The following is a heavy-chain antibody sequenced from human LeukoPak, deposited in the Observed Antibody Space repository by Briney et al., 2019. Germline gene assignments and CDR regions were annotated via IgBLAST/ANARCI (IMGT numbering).Heavy chain of an antibody. Sequence: SETLSLTCTVSGGSISNSGYYWGWIRQPPGKGLEWIGSVYYSGKTNYNPSLKSRVTISVDTSKNQFSLKLSSVTAADTAVYYCARSRGSNYVYWYFDLWGRGTLVTVSS. CDR3: ARSRGSNYVYWYFDL. J-gene: IGHJ2*01. CDR1: GGSISNSGYY. V-gene: IGHV4-39*07. D-gene: IGHD4-11*01. CDR2: VYYSGKT.